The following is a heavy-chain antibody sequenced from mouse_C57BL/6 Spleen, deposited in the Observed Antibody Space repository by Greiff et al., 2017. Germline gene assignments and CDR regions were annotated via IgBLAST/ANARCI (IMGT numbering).Heavy chain of an antibody. V-gene: IGHV14-2*01. J-gene: IGHJ3*01. CDR3: ASLITTVVGDWFAY. CDR1: GFNIKDYY. Sequence: EVQLQQSGAELVKPGASVKLSCTASGFNIKDYYMHWVKQRTEQGLEWIGRIDPEDGETKYAPKFLGKATITADTSSNTAYLQLSSLTSEDTAVYYCASLITTVVGDWFAYWGQGTLVTVSA. D-gene: IGHD1-1*01. CDR2: IDPEDGET.